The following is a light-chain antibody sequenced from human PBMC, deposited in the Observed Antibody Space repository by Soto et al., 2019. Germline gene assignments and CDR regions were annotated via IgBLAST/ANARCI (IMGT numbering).Light chain of an antibody. V-gene: IGLV3-25*02. CDR1: LLSKQY. CDR3: QSADSNGIHV. CDR2: RDT. J-gene: IGLJ1*01. Sequence: SYDLTQPPSVSVSPGQTATITCSGDLLSKQYAYWYQRKPGQAPVLIIYRDTERPSGIPERFSASTSGTTVTLTISGVQAEDEGDYYCQSADSNGIHVFGTGTKVTVL.